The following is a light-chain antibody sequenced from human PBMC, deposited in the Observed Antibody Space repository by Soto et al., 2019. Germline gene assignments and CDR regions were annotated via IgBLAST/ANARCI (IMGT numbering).Light chain of an antibody. CDR1: QSVSSY. CDR3: QQYGSSPPT. J-gene: IGKJ5*01. Sequence: IVLTQSPATLSLSPGERATLSCRASQSVSSYLAWYQQNPGQAPRLLIYDASNRATGIPDRFSGSGSGTDFTLTISRLEPEDFAVYYCQQYGSSPPTFGQGTRLEIK. V-gene: IGKV3-20*01. CDR2: DAS.